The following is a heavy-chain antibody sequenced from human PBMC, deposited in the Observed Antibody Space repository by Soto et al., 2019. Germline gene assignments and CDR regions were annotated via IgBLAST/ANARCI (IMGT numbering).Heavy chain of an antibody. Sequence: SETLSLTCAVYGGSFSGYYWSWIRQPPGKGLEWIGEINHSGSTNYNPSLKSRVTISVDTSKNQFSLKLSSVTAADTAVYYCASGPLVVTAIPAYAFDIWGQGTMVTVSS. V-gene: IGHV4-34*01. J-gene: IGHJ3*02. CDR2: INHSGST. CDR1: GGSFSGYY. D-gene: IGHD2-21*02. CDR3: ASGPLVVTAIPAYAFDI.